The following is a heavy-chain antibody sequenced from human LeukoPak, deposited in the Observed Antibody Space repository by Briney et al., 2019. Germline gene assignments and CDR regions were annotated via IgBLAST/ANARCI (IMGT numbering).Heavy chain of an antibody. CDR1: GFTFSTYW. Sequence: GGSLRLSCVASGFTFSTYWIYWVRQGPVKGLVWVSRINSDGSITEYADSVKGRFIISRDNSKNTLYLQMNSLRVDDTAVYFCARDHRIGGSWGQGTLVTVSS. CDR2: INSDGSIT. V-gene: IGHV3-74*03. J-gene: IGHJ4*02. CDR3: ARDHRIGGS. D-gene: IGHD3-16*01.